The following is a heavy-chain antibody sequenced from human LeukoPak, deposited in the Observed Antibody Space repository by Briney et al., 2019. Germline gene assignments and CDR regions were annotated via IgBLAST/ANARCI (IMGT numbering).Heavy chain of an antibody. D-gene: IGHD6-13*01. CDR1: EFTFSSFL. CDR3: AREIRWSYYYYYMDV. CDR2: IKTDGSIT. J-gene: IGHJ6*03. V-gene: IGHV3-74*03. Sequence: GGSLRLSCAASEFTFSSFLMHWVRQAPGKGLVWVSRIKTDGSITTYADSVKGRFTISRDNAKNTLYLQMISLRVDDTAVYYCAREIRWSYYYYYMDVWGKGTTVTISS.